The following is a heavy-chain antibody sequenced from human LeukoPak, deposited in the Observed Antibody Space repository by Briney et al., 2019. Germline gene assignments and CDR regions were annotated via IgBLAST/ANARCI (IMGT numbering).Heavy chain of an antibody. D-gene: IGHD5-18*01. V-gene: IGHV3-23*01. CDR3: ATSWISMVTGAFDI. CDR1: GFTFSSYA. Sequence: AGGSLRLSCAASGFTFSSYAMSWVRQAPGKGLDWVSSISGSGGDTYYSDSVRGRFTISRDNSKNTLYLQMNSLRAEDTAVYYCATSWISMVTGAFDIWGQGTMVTVSS. J-gene: IGHJ3*02. CDR2: ISGSGGDT.